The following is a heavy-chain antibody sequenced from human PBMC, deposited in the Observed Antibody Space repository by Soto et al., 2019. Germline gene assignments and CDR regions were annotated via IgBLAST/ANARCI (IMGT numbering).Heavy chain of an antibody. CDR1: GFTFSLYS. CDR2: ISSSSSYI. CDR3: ARGSSSDFDY. J-gene: IGHJ4*02. V-gene: IGHV3-21*01. D-gene: IGHD6-6*01. Sequence: GGSLRLSCAASGFTFSLYSVNWVRKAPGKGLEWVSSISSSSSYIYYADSVKGRFTISRDNAKNSLYLQMNSLRAEDTAVYYCARGSSSDFDYWGQGALVTVSS.